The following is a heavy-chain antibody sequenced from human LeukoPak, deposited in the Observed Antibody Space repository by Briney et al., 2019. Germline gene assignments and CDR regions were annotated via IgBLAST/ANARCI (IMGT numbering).Heavy chain of an antibody. J-gene: IGHJ4*02. CDR3: ARSRRMHSGSDSTESDY. V-gene: IGHV3-23*01. CDR1: GFTFSSYA. Sequence: GGSLRLSCAASGFTFSSYAMSWVRQAPGQGLEWGSGFSGRSGGIYYAHTVKGRFTISRDNSKNTLYLQMNSLRAEDTAVYYCARSRRMHSGSDSTESDYWGQGTLVTASS. CDR2: FSGRSGGI. D-gene: IGHD1-26*01.